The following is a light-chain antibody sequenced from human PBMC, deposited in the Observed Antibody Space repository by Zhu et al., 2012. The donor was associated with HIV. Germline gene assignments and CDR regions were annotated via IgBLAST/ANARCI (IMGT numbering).Light chain of an antibody. CDR3: QQRRNWPLT. V-gene: IGKV3-11*01. Sequence: EIVLTQSPGTLSLSPGERATLSCRANESVSDNSLAWFQQRPGQAPRLLIYDTSKRAAGIPARFSGSGSGTDFTLTISSLEPEDFAVYYCQQRRNWPLTFGGGTRVEI. CDR2: DTS. J-gene: IGKJ4*01. CDR1: ESVSDNS.